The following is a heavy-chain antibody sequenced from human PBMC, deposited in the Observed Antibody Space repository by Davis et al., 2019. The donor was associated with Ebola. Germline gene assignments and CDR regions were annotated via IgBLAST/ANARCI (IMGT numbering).Heavy chain of an antibody. Sequence: GESLKISCAASGFTFSSYSMNWVRQAPGQGLEWVSSISSSSSYIYYADSVKGRFTISRDNAKNSLYLQMNSLRAEDTAVYYCARDQDIVVVPAAIAWYYYYGMDVWGQGTTVTVSS. CDR2: ISSSSSYI. V-gene: IGHV3-21*01. CDR1: GFTFSSYS. J-gene: IGHJ6*02. CDR3: ARDQDIVVVPAAIAWYYYYGMDV. D-gene: IGHD2-2*01.